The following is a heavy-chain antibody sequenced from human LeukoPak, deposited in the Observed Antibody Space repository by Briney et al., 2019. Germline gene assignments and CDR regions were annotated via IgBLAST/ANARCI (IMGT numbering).Heavy chain of an antibody. D-gene: IGHD2-15*01. CDR3: AKNVERGAYCSGGSCYPYYYYYMDV. V-gene: IGHV3-23*01. CDR1: GFTFSSYG. J-gene: IGHJ6*03. Sequence: GGSLRLSRAASGFTFSSYGMSWVRQAPGKGLEWVSAISGSGGTTYYADSVKGRFTISRDNSKNTLYLQMNSLRAEDTAVYYCAKNVERGAYCSGGSCYPYYYYYMDVWGKGTTVTISS. CDR2: ISGSGGTT.